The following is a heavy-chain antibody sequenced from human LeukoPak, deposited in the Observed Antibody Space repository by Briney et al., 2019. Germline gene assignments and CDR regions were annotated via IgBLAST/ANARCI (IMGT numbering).Heavy chain of an antibody. CDR3: ARESAAAGPVFDY. J-gene: IGHJ4*02. CDR1: GGSFSGYY. Sequence: PSQTLSLTCAVYGGSFSGYYWSWIRQPPGKGLEWIGEINHSGSTNYNPSLKSRVTISVDTSKNQFSLKLSSVTAADTAVYYCARESAAAGPVFDYWGQGTLVTVSS. D-gene: IGHD6-13*01. V-gene: IGHV4-34*01. CDR2: INHSGST.